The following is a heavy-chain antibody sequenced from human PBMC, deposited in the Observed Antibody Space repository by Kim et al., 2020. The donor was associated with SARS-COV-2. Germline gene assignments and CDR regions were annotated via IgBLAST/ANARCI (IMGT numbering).Heavy chain of an antibody. D-gene: IGHD3-10*01. J-gene: IGHJ4*02. CDR3: ARGTSIYYCSVFGY. V-gene: IGHV3-21*01. Sequence: ANQVKGRFTISEDNSKNSLYLKMNSRRAEDTAVYYCARGTSIYYCSVFGYWGQGTLVTVSS.